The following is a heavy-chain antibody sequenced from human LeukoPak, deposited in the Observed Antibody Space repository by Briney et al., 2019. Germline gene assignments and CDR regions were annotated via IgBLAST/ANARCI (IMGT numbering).Heavy chain of an antibody. CDR1: GGSFSGYY. V-gene: IGHV4-34*01. J-gene: IGHJ2*01. D-gene: IGHD6-19*01. CDR2: INHSGST. CDR3: ARQTAVAAIYWYFDL. Sequence: PSETLSLTCAVYGGSFSGYYWSWIRRPPGKGLEWIGEINHSGSTNYNPSLKSRVTISVDTSKNQFSLKLSSVTAADTAVYYCARQTAVAAIYWYFDLWGRGTLVTVSS.